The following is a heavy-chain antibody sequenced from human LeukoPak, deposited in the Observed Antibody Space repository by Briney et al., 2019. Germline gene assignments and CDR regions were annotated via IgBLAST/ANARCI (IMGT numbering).Heavy chain of an antibody. CDR2: IKKDGSEK. Sequence: GGSLRLSCAASGFTFSSYWMSWVRQAPGKGLEWVANIKKDGSEKYYVDSVKGRFTISRDNAKNSLYLQMNSLRAEDTAVYYCARDEWVGATNYMDVWGKGTTVTVSS. CDR3: ARDEWVGATNYMDV. V-gene: IGHV3-7*01. CDR1: GFTFSSYW. D-gene: IGHD1-26*01. J-gene: IGHJ6*03.